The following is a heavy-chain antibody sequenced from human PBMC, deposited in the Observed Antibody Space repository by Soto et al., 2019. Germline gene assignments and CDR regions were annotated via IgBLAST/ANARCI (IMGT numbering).Heavy chain of an antibody. D-gene: IGHD6-13*01. CDR3: ARVSIALEYSTTPFDY. V-gene: IGHV1-18*01. J-gene: IGHJ4*02. CDR2: TSGHNGNA. Sequence: HVPLVQSGAEVRKPGDSVKVSCKASGYTFTTYGITWVRQAPGQGLEWLGWTSGHNGNAEYAQKVQGRVTMTTDTSTSTAYMGLRSLRSDDTAVYYCARVSIALEYSTTPFDYWGQGTLVTVSS. CDR1: GYTFTTYG.